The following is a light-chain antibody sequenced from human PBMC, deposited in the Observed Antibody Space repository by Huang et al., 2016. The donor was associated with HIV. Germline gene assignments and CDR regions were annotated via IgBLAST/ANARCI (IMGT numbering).Light chain of an antibody. CDR3: QQSYSMPIT. V-gene: IGKV1-39*01. Sequence: DIQVTQSPSSLSAPVGDRVTITCRASQPINTYLNWYQQKPGKAPKLRIYDSSTLQSGVPSRFSGSGSGTDFTLTISSLQPEDFATYYCQQSYSMPITFGLGTRLEI. CDR2: DSS. CDR1: QPINTY. J-gene: IGKJ5*01.